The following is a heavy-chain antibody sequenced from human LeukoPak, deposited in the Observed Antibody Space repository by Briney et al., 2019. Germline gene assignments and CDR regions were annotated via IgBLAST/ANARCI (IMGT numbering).Heavy chain of an antibody. CDR1: GFTFSTFG. D-gene: IGHD1/OR15-1a*01. J-gene: IGHJ4*02. Sequence: GRSLRLSCAASGFTFSTFGIHWVRQASGKGLEWVAAISPDGNNEYYIDSVKGRFTVSRDNSKNMIYLQMNSLRGEDSAVYYCAKVNNYDDYWGQGTLVTVSS. CDR2: ISPDGNNE. V-gene: IGHV3-30*18. CDR3: AKVNNYDDY.